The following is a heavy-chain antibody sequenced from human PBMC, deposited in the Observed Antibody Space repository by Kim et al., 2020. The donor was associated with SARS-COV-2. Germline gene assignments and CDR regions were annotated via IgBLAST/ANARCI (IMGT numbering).Heavy chain of an antibody. Sequence: GGSLRLSCAASGFTFGDYAMHWVRQAPGKGLEWVSGISWNSGSIGYADSVKGRFTISRDNAKNSLYLQMNSLRAEDTALYYCAKGGYSSGVGYFDYWGQGTLVTVSS. CDR3: AKGGYSSGVGYFDY. CDR1: GFTFGDYA. J-gene: IGHJ4*02. D-gene: IGHD6-25*01. CDR2: ISWNSGSI. V-gene: IGHV3-9*01.